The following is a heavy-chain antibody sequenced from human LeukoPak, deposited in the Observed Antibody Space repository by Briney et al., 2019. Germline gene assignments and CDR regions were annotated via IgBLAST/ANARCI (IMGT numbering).Heavy chain of an antibody. Sequence: GASVKVSCKASGGTFSSYAISWVRQAPGQGLEWMGRIIPILGIANYAQKFQGRVTITADKSTSTAYMELSSLRSEDTAVYYCARAGRAIFGVATRWGAFDIWGQGTMVTVSS. D-gene: IGHD3-3*01. CDR2: IIPILGIA. V-gene: IGHV1-69*04. J-gene: IGHJ3*02. CDR3: ARAGRAIFGVATRWGAFDI. CDR1: GGTFSSYA.